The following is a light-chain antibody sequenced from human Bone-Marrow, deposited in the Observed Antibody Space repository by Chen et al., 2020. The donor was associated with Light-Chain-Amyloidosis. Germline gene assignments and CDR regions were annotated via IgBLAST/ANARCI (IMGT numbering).Light chain of an antibody. J-gene: IGLJ3*02. Sequence: QLVLTQSSPAAASLGASVKLTCTLSSAHSNYAIAWLQQQPEKGPRYLMKLNSDGSHSKGDGIPDRFSGSSSGGERYLTISSLQSEDEADYYCRSWGTGLWVFGGGTKLTVL. V-gene: IGLV4-69*01. CDR3: RSWGTGLWV. CDR1: SAHSNYA. CDR2: LNSDGSH.